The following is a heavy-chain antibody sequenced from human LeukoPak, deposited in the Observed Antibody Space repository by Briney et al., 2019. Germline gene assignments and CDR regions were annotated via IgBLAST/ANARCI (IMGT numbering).Heavy chain of an antibody. CDR1: GGSIGNSGYY. Sequence: SETLSLTCTVSGGSIGNSGYYWGWIRQPPGKGLEWIGSVYYSGSSYYNPSLKSRVTISVDPSKTQFSLKLSSVSAADTAVYYCASLGVGALGSWGQGTLVTVPS. CDR3: ASLGVGALGS. V-gene: IGHV4-39*01. J-gene: IGHJ5*02. D-gene: IGHD1-26*01. CDR2: VYYSGSS.